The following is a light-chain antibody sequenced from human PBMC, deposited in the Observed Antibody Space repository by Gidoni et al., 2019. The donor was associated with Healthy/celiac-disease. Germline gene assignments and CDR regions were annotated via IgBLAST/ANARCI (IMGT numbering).Light chain of an antibody. Sequence: QSALTQPASVSGSPGQSITISCTGTSSDVGGYNYVSWYQQHPGKAPKLMIYEVSNRPSGVSNRFSGSKSGNTASLTISELQAADEADYYCSSYTSRSTLGVFGGGTKLTVL. CDR2: EVS. CDR1: SSDVGGYNY. J-gene: IGLJ2*01. CDR3: SSYTSRSTLGV. V-gene: IGLV2-14*01.